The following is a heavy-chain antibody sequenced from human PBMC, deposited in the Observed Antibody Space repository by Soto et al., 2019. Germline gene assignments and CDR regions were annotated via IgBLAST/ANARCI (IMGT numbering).Heavy chain of an antibody. D-gene: IGHD2-15*01. V-gene: IGHV1-3*01. CDR1: GYTFTSYA. J-gene: IGHJ4*02. CDR2: INAGNGNT. Sequence: ASVKVSCKASGYTFTSYAMHWVRQAPGQRLEWMGWINAGNGNTKYSQKFQGRVTITRDTSASTAYMELSSLRSEDTAVYYCATQKPLFCSAGSPYELDYCRQAYLVPVS. CDR3: ATQKPLFCSAGSPYELDY.